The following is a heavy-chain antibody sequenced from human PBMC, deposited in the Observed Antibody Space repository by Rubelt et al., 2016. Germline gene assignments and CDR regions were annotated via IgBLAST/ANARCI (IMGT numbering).Heavy chain of an antibody. V-gene: IGHV2-5*02. CDR2: IYWDDDK. D-gene: IGHD3-3*01. CDR1: GFSLSTSGVG. CDR3: APTIFRVVYHRHAAFGI. J-gene: IGHJ3*02. Sequence: QITLKESGPTLVKPTQTLTLTCTFSGFSLSTSGVGVGWIRQPPGKALEWLALIYWDDDKRYSPSLKSRLTITKDTSKNQVVLTRTNMDPVDTATYYCAPTIFRVVYHRHAAFGIWGHGSMVTVSS.